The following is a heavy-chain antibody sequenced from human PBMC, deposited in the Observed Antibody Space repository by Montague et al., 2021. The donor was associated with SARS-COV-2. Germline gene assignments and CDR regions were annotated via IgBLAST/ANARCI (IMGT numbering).Heavy chain of an antibody. CDR3: TRDAFTMIIDAFNI. V-gene: IGHV3-21*01. CDR2: ITASSIYI. CDR1: GFTFSTYT. Sequence: SLRLSCAASGFTFSTYTMNWVRQAPGQGLEWVSSITASSIYIYYADSVKGRFTISRDNVKNSLYLQMNSLRAEDTAVYYCTRDAFTMIIDAFNIWGQGTKVTVSS. J-gene: IGHJ3*02. D-gene: IGHD3-22*01.